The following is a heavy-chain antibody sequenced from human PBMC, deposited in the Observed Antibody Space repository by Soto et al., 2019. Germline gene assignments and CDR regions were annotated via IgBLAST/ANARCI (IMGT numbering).Heavy chain of an antibody. CDR3: ARDEREPWLVHPYDAFDI. V-gene: IGHV3-7*01. D-gene: IGHD6-19*01. Sequence: PGGSLRLSCAASGFTFSSYSMNWVRQAPGKGLEWVANIKQDGSEKYYVDSVKGRFTISRDNAKNSLYLQMNSLRAEDTAVYYCARDEREPWLVHPYDAFDIWGQGTMVTVSS. CDR2: IKQDGSEK. CDR1: GFTFSSYS. J-gene: IGHJ3*02.